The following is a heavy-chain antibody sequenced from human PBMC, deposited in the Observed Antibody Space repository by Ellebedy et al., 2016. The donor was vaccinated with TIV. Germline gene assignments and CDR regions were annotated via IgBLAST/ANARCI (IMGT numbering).Heavy chain of an antibody. CDR2: INPGDSST. J-gene: IGHJ6*02. CDR1: GYSFTTYC. D-gene: IGHD2-2*01. V-gene: IGHV5-51*01. Sequence: GGSLRLXXQGSGYSFTTYCIAWVRQMPGKGLEWMGIINPGDSSTTYSPSFEGQVTFSADRSSSTAYLHWSSLKAPDSAMYFCARHACSGTRCWGYYCSPMDVWGQGTTVTVSS. CDR3: ARHACSGTRCWGYYCSPMDV.